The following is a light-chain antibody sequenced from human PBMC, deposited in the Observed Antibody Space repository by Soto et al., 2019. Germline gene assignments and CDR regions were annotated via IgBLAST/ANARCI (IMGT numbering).Light chain of an antibody. CDR1: QSVSSSY. CDR3: QQYDKWPPRT. J-gene: IGKJ1*01. Sequence: EIVLTQSPGTLSLSPGERATLSCRASQSVSSSYLAWYQQKPGQAPRLLIYGASSRATGIPARFSGSGSGTEFTLTISSLQSEDSAVYYCQQYDKWPPRTFGQGTKVDI. V-gene: IGKV3-20*01. CDR2: GAS.